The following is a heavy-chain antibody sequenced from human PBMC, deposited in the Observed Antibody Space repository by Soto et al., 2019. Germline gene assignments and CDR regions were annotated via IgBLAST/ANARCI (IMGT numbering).Heavy chain of an antibody. Sequence: EVQLVESGGGLVQPGGSLRLSCAASGFTFSSYDMHWVRQATGKGLEWVSAIGTAGDTYYPGSVKGRFTISRENAKNSLYLQINSLRAEDTAVYYCARGGRSGVNWFDPWGQGTLVTVSS. CDR1: GFTFSSYD. CDR3: ARGGRSGVNWFDP. D-gene: IGHD2-8*01. CDR2: IGTAGDT. J-gene: IGHJ5*02. V-gene: IGHV3-13*01.